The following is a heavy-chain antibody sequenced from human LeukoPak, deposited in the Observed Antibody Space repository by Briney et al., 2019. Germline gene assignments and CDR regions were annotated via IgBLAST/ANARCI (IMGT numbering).Heavy chain of an antibody. CDR3: ATGGRSGVAFES. D-gene: IGHD2-15*01. CDR2: IYSGGST. CDR1: GFIASSNY. Sequence: GGSLRLSCAASGFIASSNYMSWVRQAPGKGLEWVSLIYSGGSTYYADSVMGRSTISRDKSNDTLYLQMNSLRAEDTAVYYCATGGRSGVAFESWGQGTLVTVSS. V-gene: IGHV3-53*01. J-gene: IGHJ4*02.